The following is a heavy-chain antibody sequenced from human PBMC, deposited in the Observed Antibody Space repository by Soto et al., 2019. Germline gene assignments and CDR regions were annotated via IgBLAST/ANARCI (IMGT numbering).Heavy chain of an antibody. D-gene: IGHD4-17*01. J-gene: IGHJ5*02. CDR2: FSGTGGYT. V-gene: IGHV3-23*01. CDR1: GFTLSSYA. Sequence: GGSLRLSCAASGFTLSSYAMSWVRQAPGKGLEWVSTFSGTGGYTYYADSVKGRFTISRDDSKNTLFLHMDSLRAADTAVYYCARGQRALITYGPFDPWGQGTLVTVSS. CDR3: ARGQRALITYGPFDP.